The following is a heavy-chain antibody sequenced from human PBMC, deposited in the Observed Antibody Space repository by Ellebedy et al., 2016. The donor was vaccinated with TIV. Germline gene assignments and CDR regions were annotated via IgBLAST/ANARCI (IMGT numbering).Heavy chain of an antibody. CDR3: ARGEILTGYLGFDY. Sequence: LSLTCAASGFTFSSYWMHWVRQAPGKGLVWVLRINSDGSTTSYADSVEGRFTISRDNAKNTLYLQMDSLRAEDTAVYYCARGEILTGYLGFDYWGQGTLVTVSS. CDR2: INSDGSTT. D-gene: IGHD3-9*01. J-gene: IGHJ4*02. CDR1: GFTFSSYW. V-gene: IGHV3-74*01.